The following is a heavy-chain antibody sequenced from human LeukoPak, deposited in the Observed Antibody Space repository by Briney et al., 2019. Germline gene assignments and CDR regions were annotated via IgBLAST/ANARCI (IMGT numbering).Heavy chain of an antibody. D-gene: IGHD3-3*01. V-gene: IGHV1-69*13. Sequence: SVKVSCKASGGTFSSYAISWVRQAPGQGLEWMGGIIPIFGTANYAQKFQGRVTITADESTSTAYMELSSLRSEDTAVYYCARVSQEKTKLRFLGFDYWGQGTLVTVSS. CDR2: IIPIFGTA. CDR1: GGTFSSYA. J-gene: IGHJ4*02. CDR3: ARVSQEKTKLRFLGFDY.